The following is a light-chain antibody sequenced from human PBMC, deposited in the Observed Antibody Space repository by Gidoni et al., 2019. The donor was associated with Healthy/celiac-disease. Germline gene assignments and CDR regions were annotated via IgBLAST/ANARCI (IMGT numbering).Light chain of an antibody. CDR1: KLGDKY. J-gene: IGLJ2*01. CDR3: QAWDSSTAHVV. Sequence: SYELTQPHSVSVSPGQTASITCSGDKLGDKYACWYPQKPGQSPVLVIYQYSKRPSGIPERFSGSNSGNTATLTISGTQAMDEADYYCQAWDSSTAHVVFGGGTKLTVL. CDR2: QYS. V-gene: IGLV3-1*01.